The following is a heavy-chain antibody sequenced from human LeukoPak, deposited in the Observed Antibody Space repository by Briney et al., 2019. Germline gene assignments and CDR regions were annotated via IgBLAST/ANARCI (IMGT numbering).Heavy chain of an antibody. D-gene: IGHD2-15*01. Sequence: GGSLRLSCAASGFTFSSYSMNWVRQAPGKGLEWVSFISGNSAYIYYADSVKGRFTISRDDSKNTLYLQMNSLRVDDTAVYYCAKSGLNRFDYWGQGTLVTVSS. V-gene: IGHV3-21*04. J-gene: IGHJ4*02. CDR1: GFTFSSYS. CDR3: AKSGLNRFDY. CDR2: ISGNSAYI.